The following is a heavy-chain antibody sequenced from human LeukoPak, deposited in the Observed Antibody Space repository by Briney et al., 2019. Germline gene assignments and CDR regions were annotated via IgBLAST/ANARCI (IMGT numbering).Heavy chain of an antibody. CDR3: ARGAPYYYYGMDV. CDR1: GYTFTSYG. Sequence: ASVKVSCKASGYTFTSYGISWVRQAAGQGLEWMGWISAYNGNTNYAQKLQGRVTMTTDTSTSTVYMELSSLRSEDTAVYYCARGAPYYYYGMDVWGQGTTVTVSS. V-gene: IGHV1-18*01. CDR2: ISAYNGNT. J-gene: IGHJ6*02.